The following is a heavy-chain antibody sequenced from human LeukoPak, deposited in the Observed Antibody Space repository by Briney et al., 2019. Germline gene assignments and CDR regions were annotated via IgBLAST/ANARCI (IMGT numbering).Heavy chain of an antibody. CDR2: ISGSGGST. V-gene: IGHV3-23*01. Sequence: PGGSLRLSCAASGFTFSSYAMSWVRQAPGKGLEWVSAISGSGGSTYYADSVKGRFTISRDNSKNTLYLQMNSLRAEDTAVYYCARAYSSGWYWMYYFDYWGQGTLVTVSS. CDR3: ARAYSSGWYWMYYFDY. J-gene: IGHJ4*02. CDR1: GFTFSSYA. D-gene: IGHD6-19*01.